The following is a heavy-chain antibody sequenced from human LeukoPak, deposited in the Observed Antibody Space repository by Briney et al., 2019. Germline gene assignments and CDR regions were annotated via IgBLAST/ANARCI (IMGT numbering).Heavy chain of an antibody. V-gene: IGHV4-59*01. CDR2: IFYSGST. J-gene: IGHJ4*02. Sequence: SETLSLTCTVSGGSISTYYWSWIRQPPGKGLEWIGYIFYSGSTNYNPSLKSRVTISVDTSKNQFSLKLNSVSAADTAVYYCARGVVAAPQTVVYWGQGTLVTVSS. D-gene: IGHD2-15*01. CDR3: ARGVVAAPQTVVY. CDR1: GGSISTYY.